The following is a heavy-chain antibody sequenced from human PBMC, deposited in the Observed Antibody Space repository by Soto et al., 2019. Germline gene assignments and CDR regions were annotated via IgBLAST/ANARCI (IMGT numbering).Heavy chain of an antibody. J-gene: IGHJ4*02. D-gene: IGHD6-19*01. CDR3: ATSTSAWYDY. CDR1: GGSISRYY. V-gene: IGHV4-59*08. Sequence: TSETLSLTCTVSGGSISRYYWSWIRQPPGKGLEWIGYIYNRGSTNYNPSLKSRVAISLDTAYMDLNSLSSVDTAVYYCATSTSAWYDYWGQGTLVTVSS. CDR2: IYNRGST.